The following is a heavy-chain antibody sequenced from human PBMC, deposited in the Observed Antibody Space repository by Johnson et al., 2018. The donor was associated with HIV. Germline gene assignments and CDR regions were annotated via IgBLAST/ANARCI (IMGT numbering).Heavy chain of an antibody. CDR2: IRYDGSNK. J-gene: IGHJ3*02. Sequence: QVQLVESGGGVVQPGGSLRLSCAASGFTFSSYGMHWVRQAPGKGLEWVAFIRYDGSNKYYADSVKGRFTISRDNAKNSLYLQMNSLRAEDTAVYYCARGRRIQLWLLADAFDIWGQGTMVTVSS. CDR3: ARGRRIQLWLLADAFDI. CDR1: GFTFSSYG. V-gene: IGHV3-30*02. D-gene: IGHD5-18*01.